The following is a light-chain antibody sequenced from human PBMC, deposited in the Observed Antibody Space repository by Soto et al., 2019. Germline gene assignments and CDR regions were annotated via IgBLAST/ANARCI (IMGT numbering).Light chain of an antibody. J-gene: IGKJ1*01. CDR3: QQYNNWPPT. CDR2: GAS. CDR1: QSVSSN. V-gene: IGKV3-15*01. Sequence: EIVMTQSPATLSVSPGERATLSCRASQSVSSNLAWYQQKPGQAPRLLIYGASTRATGIPARFSGSGSATEFPLTISSLQSEDFAVYYCQQYNNWPPTFGQGTKVEIK.